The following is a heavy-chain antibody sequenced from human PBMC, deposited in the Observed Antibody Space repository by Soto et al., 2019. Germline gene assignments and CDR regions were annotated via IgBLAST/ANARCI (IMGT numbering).Heavy chain of an antibody. V-gene: IGHV1-18*01. J-gene: IGHJ4*02. CDR3: ARGRGGYLSSSGHTHNYLDY. CDR2: INVYSGTT. Sequence: QVHLVQSGSEVKTAGAAVKVSCKASGYTFSDYGVSWVRQAPGQGLEWMGWINVYSGTTNYLPKFQGGVTMTTDTSTSTLYMELRDLSSEDTAVYYCARGRGGYLSSSGHTHNYLDYWGQGTLVTVSS. D-gene: IGHD3-22*01. CDR1: GYTFSDYG.